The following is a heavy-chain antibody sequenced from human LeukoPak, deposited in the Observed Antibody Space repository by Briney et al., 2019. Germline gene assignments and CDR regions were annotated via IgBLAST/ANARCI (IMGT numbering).Heavy chain of an antibody. V-gene: IGHV3-7*01. CDR1: RFTSSNYW. CDR3: ARQRGSGCLDY. CDR2: IKQDGSET. J-gene: IGHJ4*02. Sequence: GGSLRLSCAASRFTSSNYWMSWVRQAPGKGLEWVANIKQDGSETYYVDSVKGRFTISRDNAKNSLSLQMNSLRAEDTAVYYCARQRGSGCLDYWGQGTLVTVSS. D-gene: IGHD6-19*01.